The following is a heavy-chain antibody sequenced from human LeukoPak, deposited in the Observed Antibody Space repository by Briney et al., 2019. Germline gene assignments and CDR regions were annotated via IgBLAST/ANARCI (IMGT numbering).Heavy chain of an antibody. V-gene: IGHV3-23*01. CDR3: ATNGIAACQSPGYYFDY. CDR2: ISGSGGST. J-gene: IGHJ4*02. CDR1: GFTFSSYA. D-gene: IGHD6-6*01. Sequence: GGSLRLSCAASGFTFSSYAMSWVRQAPGKGLEWVSAISGSGGSTYYADSVKGRFTISRDNSKNTLYVQMNSLRAEDTAVYYCATNGIAACQSPGYYFDYWGQGTLVTVSS.